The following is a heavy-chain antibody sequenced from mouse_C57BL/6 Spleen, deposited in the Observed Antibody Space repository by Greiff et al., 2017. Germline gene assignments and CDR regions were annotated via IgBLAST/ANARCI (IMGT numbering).Heavy chain of an antibody. CDR3: ARTSYFDY. CDR2: INPNNGGT. Sequence: VQLQQSGPELVKPGASVKISCKASGYTFTDYYMNWVKQSHGKSLEWIGDINPNNGGTSYTQKFKGKATLTVDKSSSTAYMELRSLTSEDSAVYYCARTSYFDYWGQGTTLTVSS. J-gene: IGHJ2*01. V-gene: IGHV1-26*01. CDR1: GYTFTDYY.